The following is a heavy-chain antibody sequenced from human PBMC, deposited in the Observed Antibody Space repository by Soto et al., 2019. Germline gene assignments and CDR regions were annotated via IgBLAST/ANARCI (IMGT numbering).Heavy chain of an antibody. CDR2: IWYDGSNK. J-gene: IGHJ3*02. CDR1: VFTFSSYG. CDR3: ARDLSGDYGALDT. Sequence: GGSLRLSCAPSVFTFSSYGMHWARQAPGKGLVWVAVIWYDGSNKVYADSVKGRFTISRDNSKNTLYLQMNSLRAEDTAVYYCARDLSGDYGALDTWGQGTMVTVSS. V-gene: IGHV3-33*01. D-gene: IGHD4-17*01.